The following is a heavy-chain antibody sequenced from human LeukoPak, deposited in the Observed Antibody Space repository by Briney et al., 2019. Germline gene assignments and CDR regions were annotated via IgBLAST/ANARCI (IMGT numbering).Heavy chain of an antibody. CDR1: GFTFSSYS. V-gene: IGHV3-48*04. Sequence: GGSLRLSCAASGFTFSSYSMNWVRQAPGKGLDWVSYISSSGNTIYYADSVKGRFTISRDNAKNSLYLQMNSLRAEDTAVYYCARESPPQYSYDSSSYLGPMDAFDIWGQGTMVTVSS. J-gene: IGHJ3*02. CDR2: ISSSGNTI. CDR3: ARESPPQYSYDSSSYLGPMDAFDI. D-gene: IGHD3-22*01.